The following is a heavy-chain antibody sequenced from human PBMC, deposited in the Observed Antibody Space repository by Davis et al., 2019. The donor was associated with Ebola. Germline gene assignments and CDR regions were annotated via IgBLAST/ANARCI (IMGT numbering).Heavy chain of an antibody. CDR3: ARAVSPSNDYYVDV. V-gene: IGHV1-2*04. J-gene: IGHJ6*03. CDR1: GYSFIAYY. CDR2: INPNSGGT. Sequence: AASVKVSCKASGYSFIAYYIHWVRQAPGQGLEWMGWINPNSGGTKYAQKFQDWVTMTRDTSINTAYVELSGLTSDDTAIYYCARAVSPSNDYYVDVWGKGAAVTVSS. D-gene: IGHD5/OR15-5a*01.